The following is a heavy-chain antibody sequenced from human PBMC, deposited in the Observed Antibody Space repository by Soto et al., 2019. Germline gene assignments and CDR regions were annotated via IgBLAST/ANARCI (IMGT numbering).Heavy chain of an antibody. CDR3: ARDDKDEYGADRGGFGC. D-gene: IGHD4-17*01. J-gene: IGHJ4*02. Sequence: QVQLVESAGGEVQPGTSLRLSCAASGFSFSIYGMHWVRQAPGEGLEWVAVTWYDGSNKYYADSVKGRFSISRDNSQNTLFLQMNSLRAEDTAVYYCARDDKDEYGADRGGFGCWGQGTLVTVSS. CDR1: GFSFSIYG. V-gene: IGHV3-33*01. CDR2: TWYDGSNK.